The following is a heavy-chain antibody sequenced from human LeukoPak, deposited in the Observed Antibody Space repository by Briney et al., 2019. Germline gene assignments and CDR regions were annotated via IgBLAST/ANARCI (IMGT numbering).Heavy chain of an antibody. Sequence: SETLSLTCAVYGGSFSGYYWSWIRQPPGKGLEWIGEINHSGSANYNPSLKSRVTISVDTSKNQFSLKLSSVAAADTAVYYCARGLIQLWLRDAFDIWGQGTMVTVSS. CDR3: ARGLIQLWLRDAFDI. J-gene: IGHJ3*02. CDR2: INHSGSA. V-gene: IGHV4-34*01. CDR1: GGSFSGYY. D-gene: IGHD5-18*01.